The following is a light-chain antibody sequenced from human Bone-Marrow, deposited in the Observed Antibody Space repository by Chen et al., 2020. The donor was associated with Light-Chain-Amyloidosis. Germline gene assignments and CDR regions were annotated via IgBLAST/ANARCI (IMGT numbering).Light chain of an antibody. J-gene: IGLJ1*01. CDR2: EVT. CDR3: SAYTITNTRV. CDR1: SSDVGGDNH. V-gene: IGLV2-14*01. Sequence: QSALTQPASVSGSPGQSITLSCTGTSSDVGGDNHVSWYQQHPDNAPKLVIYEVTNRPSWVPARFSGSKSDNTASLTISGLQTEDEADYFCSAYTITNTRVFGSGTRVTVL.